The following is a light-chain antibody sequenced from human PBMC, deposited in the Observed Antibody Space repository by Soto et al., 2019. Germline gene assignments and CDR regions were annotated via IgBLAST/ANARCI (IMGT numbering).Light chain of an antibody. V-gene: IGKV3-20*01. CDR3: QQYGSSPRLT. Sequence: EVVLTQSPGTLSLSPGETATLSCRASQSLRATYLAWYQQKPGQAPRLLIYGASSGATGIPDRFSGSGSGTDFTLTIDRLEPEDFAVYYCQQYGSSPRLTFGGGTKVDIK. J-gene: IGKJ4*01. CDR2: GAS. CDR1: QSLRATY.